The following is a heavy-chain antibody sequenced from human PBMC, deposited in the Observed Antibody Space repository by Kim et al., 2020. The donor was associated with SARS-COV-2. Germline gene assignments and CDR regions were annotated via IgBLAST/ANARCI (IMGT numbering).Heavy chain of an antibody. CDR2: IWYDGSNK. CDR3: AKDRLSRLGVERLGVFDY. V-gene: IGHV3-33*06. CDR1: GFTFSSYA. D-gene: IGHD1-1*01. J-gene: IGHJ4*02. Sequence: GGSLRLSCAASGFTFSSYAMHWVRQAPGKGLEWVAVIWYDGSNKYYADSVKGRFTISRDNSKNTLYLQMNSLRAEDTAVYYCAKDRLSRLGVERLGVFDYWGQGTLVTVSS.